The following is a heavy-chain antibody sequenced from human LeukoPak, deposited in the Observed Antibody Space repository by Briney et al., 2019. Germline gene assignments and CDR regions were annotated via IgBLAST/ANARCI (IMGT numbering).Heavy chain of an antibody. CDR2: ISWDGGST. CDR3: AKASVVVGPLAYYYYGMDV. V-gene: IGHV3-43*01. J-gene: IGHJ6*02. CDR1: GFTFDDYT. D-gene: IGHD2-2*01. Sequence: GGSLRLSCAASGFTFDDYTMHWVRQAPGKGLEWVSLISWDGGSTYYADSVKGRFTISRDNSKNSLYLQMNCLRTEDTALYYCAKASVVVGPLAYYYYGMDVWGQGTTVAVSS.